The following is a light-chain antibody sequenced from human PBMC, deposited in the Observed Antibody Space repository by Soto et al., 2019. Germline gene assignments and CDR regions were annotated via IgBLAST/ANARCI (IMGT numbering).Light chain of an antibody. CDR3: QTWGTGIQV. CDR2: LNSDGSH. J-gene: IGLJ3*02. Sequence: QLVLTQSPSASASLGASVKLTCTLSSGHSSYDIAWHQQQQEKGPRYLMKLNSDGSHSTGDWIPDRFSGSSSGAERYLTISRLQSEDEADYYCQTWGTGIQVFGGGTKLTVL. V-gene: IGLV4-69*01. CDR1: SGHSSYD.